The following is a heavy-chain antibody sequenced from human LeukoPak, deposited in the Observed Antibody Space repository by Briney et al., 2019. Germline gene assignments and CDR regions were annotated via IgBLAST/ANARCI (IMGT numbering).Heavy chain of an antibody. CDR2: ISAGATRT. V-gene: IGHV3-23*01. J-gene: IGHJ4*02. CDR1: GFSFNNYA. D-gene: IGHD3-3*01. Sequence: GGSLRLSCVASGFSFNNYAMSWVRQAPGKGLEWVSGISAGATRTYYAGPVKGRFTISRDNSMNTLYLHKNSLRAEDTAVYYCAKYAMREIFFGDYWGQGTLVAVSS. CDR3: AKYAMREIFFGDY.